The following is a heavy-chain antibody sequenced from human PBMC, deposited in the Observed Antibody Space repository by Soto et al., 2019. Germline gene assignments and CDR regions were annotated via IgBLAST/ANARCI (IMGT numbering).Heavy chain of an antibody. D-gene: IGHD5-12*01. Sequence: GGSLRLSCGASGFTFSGYSMSWVRQAPGKGLEWISYITSSSSIIYYADSVEGRFTISRDNAKNSLYLQMNSLRDEDTAVHHCARGGYDPFGYYYAMDVWGQGTTVTVSS. J-gene: IGHJ6*02. CDR1: GFTFSGYS. CDR2: ITSSSSII. CDR3: ARGGYDPFGYYYAMDV. V-gene: IGHV3-48*02.